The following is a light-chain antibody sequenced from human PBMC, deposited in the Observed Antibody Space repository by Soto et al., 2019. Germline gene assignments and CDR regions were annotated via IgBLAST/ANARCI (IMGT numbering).Light chain of an antibody. J-gene: IGLJ3*02. Sequence: QSVLTQPASVSGSPGQSITISCTGTSSDVGGYNYVSWYRQYPGQAPKLIIYDVNNRPSGVSNRLSASKSGNTASLTIPGLQAEDEADYYCSSYTSSSTLVVFGGGTKLTVL. CDR1: SSDVGGYNY. V-gene: IGLV2-14*01. CDR3: SSYTSSSTLVV. CDR2: DVN.